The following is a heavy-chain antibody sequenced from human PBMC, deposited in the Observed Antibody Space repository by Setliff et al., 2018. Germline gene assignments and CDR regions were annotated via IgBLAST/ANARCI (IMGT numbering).Heavy chain of an antibody. CDR3: SRDLQGSGDYVVDY. J-gene: IGHJ4*02. CDR2: INSRSTI. D-gene: IGHD4-17*01. V-gene: IGHV3-48*04. Sequence: GGSLRLSCAASGFTFSSYNMDWVRQAPGKGLEWVSYINSRSTIFYADSVKGRFTISRDNAENSLTLQMNSLRVEDTAEYYCSRDLQGSGDYVVDYWGQGPLVTVAS. CDR1: GFTFSSYN.